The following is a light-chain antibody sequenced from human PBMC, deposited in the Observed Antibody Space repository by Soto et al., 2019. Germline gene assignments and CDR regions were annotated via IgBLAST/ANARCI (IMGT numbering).Light chain of an antibody. J-gene: IGKJ5*01. CDR1: QSVRTN. Sequence: EIVMTQPPGTLSVSPGDSVTLSCRATQSVRTNLAWYQQRPGQAPRLLIYDASTRATGIPAKFSGSGSGTDFTLAISSLQSADFAVYYCQQYDLWPDTFGQGTRLELK. V-gene: IGKV3-15*01. CDR2: DAS. CDR3: QQYDLWPDT.